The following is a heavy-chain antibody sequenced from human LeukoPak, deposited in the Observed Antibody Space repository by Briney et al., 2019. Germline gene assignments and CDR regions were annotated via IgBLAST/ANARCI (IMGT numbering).Heavy chain of an antibody. V-gene: IGHV1-69*13. CDR2: IIPIFGTA. CDR3: ARDGKYYDFWSGYYY. Sequence: SVKVSCKASGGTFSSYAISWVRRAPGQGLEWMGGIIPIFGTANYAQKFQGRVTITADESTSTAYMELSSLRSEDTAVYYCARDGKYYDFWSGYYYWGQGTLVTVSS. J-gene: IGHJ4*02. CDR1: GGTFSSYA. D-gene: IGHD3-3*01.